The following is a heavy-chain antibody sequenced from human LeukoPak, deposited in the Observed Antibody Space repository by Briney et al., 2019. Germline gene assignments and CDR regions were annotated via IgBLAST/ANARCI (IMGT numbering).Heavy chain of an antibody. CDR3: ARVAVTPYPDESDY. D-gene: IGHD2-21*02. J-gene: IGHJ4*02. Sequence: GASVKVSCKASGYTFTSYGISWVRQAPGQGLEWMGWISAYNGNTNYAQKLQGRVTTTTDTSTSTAYMELRSLRSDDTAVYYCARVAVTPYPDESDYWGQGTLVTVSS. CDR1: GYTFTSYG. V-gene: IGHV1-18*01. CDR2: ISAYNGNT.